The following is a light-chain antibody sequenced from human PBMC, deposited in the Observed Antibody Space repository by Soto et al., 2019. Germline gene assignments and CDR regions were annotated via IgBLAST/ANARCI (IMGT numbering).Light chain of an antibody. Sequence: QSFLTQPASVSGSPGQAITISCTGTSSDVGGYNYVSWYQQHPGKAPKLMIYEVSDRPSGVSNRFSGSKSGNTASLTISGLQAEDEADYYCSSYTITSTYVFGTGTRSPS. V-gene: IGLV2-14*01. CDR3: SSYTITSTYV. CDR1: SSDVGGYNY. J-gene: IGLJ1*01. CDR2: EVS.